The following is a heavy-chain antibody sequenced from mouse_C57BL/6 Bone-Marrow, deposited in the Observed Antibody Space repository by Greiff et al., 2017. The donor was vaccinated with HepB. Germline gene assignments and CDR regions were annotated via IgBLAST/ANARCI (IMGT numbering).Heavy chain of an antibody. CDR1: GFSLTSYG. J-gene: IGHJ1*03. V-gene: IGHV2-5*01. Sequence: QVQLQQSGPGLVQPSQTLSITCTVSGFSLTSYGLHWVRQSPGKGLEWLGVIWRGGSTDYNAAFMSRLSITKDNPKSQVFFKMNSLQSDDAAIYYCAKNSPCYYGSSYWYFDVWGTGTTVTVSS. D-gene: IGHD1-1*01. CDR3: AKNSPCYYGSSYWYFDV. CDR2: IWRGGST.